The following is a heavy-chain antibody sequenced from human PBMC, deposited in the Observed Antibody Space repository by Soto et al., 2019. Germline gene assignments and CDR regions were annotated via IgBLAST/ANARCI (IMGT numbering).Heavy chain of an antibody. CDR1: GFTFSDYY. Sequence: LRLSCAASGFTFSDYYMSWIRQAPGKGLEWVSYISSSGSTIYYADSVKGRFTISRDNAKNSLCLQMNSLRAEDTAVYYCARIGYSSSWYATFYYYYGMDVWGQGTTVTVSS. D-gene: IGHD6-13*01. J-gene: IGHJ6*02. CDR2: ISSSGSTI. V-gene: IGHV3-11*01. CDR3: ARIGYSSSWYATFYYYYGMDV.